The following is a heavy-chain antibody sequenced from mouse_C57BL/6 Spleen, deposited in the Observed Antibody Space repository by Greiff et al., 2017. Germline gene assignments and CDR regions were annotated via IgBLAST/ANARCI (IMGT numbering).Heavy chain of an antibody. Sequence: EVHLVESGPGLVKPSQSLSLTCSVTGYSITSGYYWNWIRQFPGNKLEWMGYISYDGSNNYNPSLKNRISITRDTSKNQFFLKLNSVTTEDTATYYCARDGNGPFAYWGQGTLVTVSA. CDR3: ARDGNGPFAY. J-gene: IGHJ3*01. V-gene: IGHV3-6*01. CDR1: GYSITSGYY. CDR2: ISYDGSN.